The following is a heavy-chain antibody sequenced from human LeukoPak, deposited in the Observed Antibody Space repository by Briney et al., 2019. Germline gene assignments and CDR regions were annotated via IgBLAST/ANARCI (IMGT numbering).Heavy chain of an antibody. CDR3: ARDLWGSSGSGFDY. Sequence: GVSLRLSCAASGFTFSSYWMTCVRQAPGKGLEGVASIKQDGSDKYYMDSVQGRFTISRDNAKNSMYLQMNSLRAEDTAVYYCARDLWGSSGSGFDYWGQGTLVTVSS. J-gene: IGHJ4*02. D-gene: IGHD3-10*01. CDR1: GFTFSSYW. V-gene: IGHV3-7*04. CDR2: IKQDGSDK.